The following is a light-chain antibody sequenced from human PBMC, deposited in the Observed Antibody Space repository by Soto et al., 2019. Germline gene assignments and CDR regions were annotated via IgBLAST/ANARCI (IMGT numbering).Light chain of an antibody. J-gene: IGKJ2*01. V-gene: IGKV1-5*01. CDR3: QQCKSGSS. CDR1: QSISHY. CDR2: DDS. Sequence: DIQMTQSPSFLSASVGDRVIITCRASQSISHYLAWYQQRPWKAPKLLIYDDSTLEGGIPTRFSGSGSGTKFSLILSILQPDDFASYYCQQCKSGSSFGQGT.